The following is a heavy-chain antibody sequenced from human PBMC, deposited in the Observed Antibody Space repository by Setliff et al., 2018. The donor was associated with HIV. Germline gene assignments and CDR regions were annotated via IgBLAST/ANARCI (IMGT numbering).Heavy chain of an antibody. Sequence: SETLSLTCNVSGDSIRSNNYYWGWIRQPPGKGLEWIGNIHYSRSTSYNPSFKNRVTFSVDTSKNQLSLKLTSVTAADTAVYYCASLDGSESPYIYYYYMDVWGKGTAVTVSS. CDR2: IHYSRST. CDR1: GDSIRSNNYY. CDR3: ASLDGSESPYIYYYYMDV. D-gene: IGHD3-10*01. J-gene: IGHJ6*03. V-gene: IGHV4-39*01.